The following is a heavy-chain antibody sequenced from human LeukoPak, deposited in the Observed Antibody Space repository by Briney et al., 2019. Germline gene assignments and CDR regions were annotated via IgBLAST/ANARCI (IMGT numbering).Heavy chain of an antibody. V-gene: IGHV4-39*01. CDR2: INHSGST. J-gene: IGHJ3*02. D-gene: IGHD2-15*01. CDR1: AGSISSSNYY. Sequence: PSATLSLTCTVSAGSISSSNYYWGWIRQPPGKGLEWIGEINHSGSTNYNPSLKSRVTISVDTSKNQFSLKLSSVTAADTAVYYCARHYSPRRTVDAFDIWGQGTMVTVSS. CDR3: ARHYSPRRTVDAFDI.